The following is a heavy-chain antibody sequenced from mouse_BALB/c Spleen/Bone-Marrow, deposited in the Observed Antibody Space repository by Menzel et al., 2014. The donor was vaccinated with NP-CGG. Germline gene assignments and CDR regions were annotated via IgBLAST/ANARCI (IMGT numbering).Heavy chain of an antibody. D-gene: IGHD1-1*01. CDR2: ISSGGSYT. CDR1: GFTFSSYG. V-gene: IGHV5-6*02. CDR3: ARRGTTVQYYYPMDY. J-gene: IGHJ4*01. Sequence: EVKLVESGGDLVKPGGPLKLSCAASGFTFSSYGMSWVRQTPDKRLEWVATISSGGSYTYYPDSVKGRFTISRDNANNTLYLQMSSLKSEDSAMYFCARRGTTVQYYYPMDYWGQGTSVTVSS.